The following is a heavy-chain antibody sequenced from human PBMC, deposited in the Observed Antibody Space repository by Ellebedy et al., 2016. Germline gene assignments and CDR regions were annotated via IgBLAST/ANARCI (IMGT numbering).Heavy chain of an antibody. D-gene: IGHD3-22*01. V-gene: IGHV3-48*04. CDR1: GFTFSNYG. Sequence: GGSLRLXXGVSGFTFSNYGMNWVRQAPGKGLEWVSYISSSSSSRYYAESVRGRFTISRDNTKNTLYLQVTSLRAEDTAVYFCVRDNYDSSGYYYGLDYWGQGTLVTVSS. CDR3: VRDNYDSSGYYYGLDY. CDR2: ISSSSSSR. J-gene: IGHJ4*02.